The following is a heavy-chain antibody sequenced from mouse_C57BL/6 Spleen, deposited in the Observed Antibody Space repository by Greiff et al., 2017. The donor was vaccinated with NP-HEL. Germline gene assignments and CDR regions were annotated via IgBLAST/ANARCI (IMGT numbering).Heavy chain of an antibody. J-gene: IGHJ2*01. CDR1: GFTFSSYA. CDR3: ARDDGYHFDY. V-gene: IGHV5-4*01. CDR2: ISDGGSYT. Sequence: DVQLVESGGGLVKPGGSLKLSCAASGFTFSSYAMSWVRQTPEKRLEWVATISDGGSYTYYPDNVKGRFTISRDNAKNNLYLQMSHLKSEDTAMYYCARDDGYHFDYWGQGTTLTVSS. D-gene: IGHD2-3*01.